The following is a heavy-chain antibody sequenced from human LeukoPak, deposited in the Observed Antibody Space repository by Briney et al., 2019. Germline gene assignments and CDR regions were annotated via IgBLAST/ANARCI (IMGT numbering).Heavy chain of an antibody. V-gene: IGHV3-33*01. CDR2: IWYDGSNK. CDR3: ASSYCSSTSCYDLDY. CDR1: GFTFSSYG. D-gene: IGHD2-2*01. Sequence: GGSLRLSCAASGFTFSSYGMHWVRQAPGKGLEWVVVIWYDGSNKYYADSVKGRFTISRDNSKNTLYLQMNSLRAEDTAVYYCASSYCSSTSCYDLDYWGQGTLVTVSS. J-gene: IGHJ4*02.